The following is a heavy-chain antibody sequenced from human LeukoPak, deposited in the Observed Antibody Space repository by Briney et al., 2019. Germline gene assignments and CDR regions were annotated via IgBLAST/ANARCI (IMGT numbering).Heavy chain of an antibody. CDR3: ARRSRIAAASDAFDI. CDR1: GYSFTSYW. CDR2: IYPGDSDT. D-gene: IGHD6-13*01. V-gene: IGHV5-51*01. J-gene: IGHJ3*02. Sequence: GESLKISCKGSGYSFTSYWIGWVRQMPGKGLEWMGIIYPGDSDTRYSPSFQGQVTISADKSISTAYLQWSSLKASDTAMYYCARRSRIAAASDAFDIWGQGTMVTVSS.